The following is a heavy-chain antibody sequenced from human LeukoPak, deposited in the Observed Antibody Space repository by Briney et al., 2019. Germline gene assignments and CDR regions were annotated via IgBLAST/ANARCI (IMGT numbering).Heavy chain of an antibody. D-gene: IGHD5-12*01. CDR3: ARVGRGYSGYDQTRALYNWFDP. CDR2: INHSGST. CDR1: GGSFSGYY. V-gene: IGHV4-34*01. Sequence: SETLSLTCAVYGGSFSGYYWSWIRQPPGKGLEWIGEINHSGSTNYNPSLKSRVTISVDTSKNQFSLKLSSVTAADTAVYYCARVGRGYSGYDQTRALYNWFDPWGQGTLVTVSS. J-gene: IGHJ5*02.